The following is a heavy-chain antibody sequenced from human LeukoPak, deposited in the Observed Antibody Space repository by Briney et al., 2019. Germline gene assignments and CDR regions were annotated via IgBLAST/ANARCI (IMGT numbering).Heavy chain of an antibody. CDR2: INPNRGGT. J-gene: IGHJ3*02. CDR1: GYTFTDYY. CDR3: ARGGNWKEKAFDI. Sequence: ASVKVSCKTSGYTFTDYYMHWVRQAPGQGLEWMGWINPNRGGTNYAPKFQGRVTMTRDTSISTAYMELSRLRSDDTAVYYCARGGNWKEKAFDIWGQGTMLTVSS. D-gene: IGHD1-20*01. V-gene: IGHV1-2*02.